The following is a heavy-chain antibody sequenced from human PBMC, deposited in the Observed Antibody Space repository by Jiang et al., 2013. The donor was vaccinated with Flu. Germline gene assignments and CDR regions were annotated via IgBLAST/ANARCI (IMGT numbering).Heavy chain of an antibody. Sequence: KPTQTLTLTCTFSGSSLSTSGVRVSWIRQPPGKALEWLARIDWDDDKFYSTSLKTRLTISQDTSKNQVVLRMTNMDPVDTATYYCARVDYCGGDWCEIWGQGTLVTVSS. CDR2: IDWDDDK. CDR1: GSSLSTSGVR. CDR3: ARVDYCGGDWCEI. D-gene: IGHD2-21*02. V-gene: IGHV2-70*04. J-gene: IGHJ4*02.